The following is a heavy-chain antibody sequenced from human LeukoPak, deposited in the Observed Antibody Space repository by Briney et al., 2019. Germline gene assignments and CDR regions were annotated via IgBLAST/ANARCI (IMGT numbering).Heavy chain of an antibody. CDR1: GGSISRGGYS. V-gene: IGHV4-30-2*01. J-gene: IGHJ2*01. CDR3: ASSFGARGWLRRYFDL. Sequence: SGTLSLTCAVSGGSISRGGYSWSWIRQPPGKGLEWIGYIYHSGSTYYNPSLKSRVTISVDRSKNQFSLKLSSVTAADTAVYYCASSFGARGWLRRYFDLWGRGTLVTVSS. CDR2: IYHSGST. D-gene: IGHD5-12*01.